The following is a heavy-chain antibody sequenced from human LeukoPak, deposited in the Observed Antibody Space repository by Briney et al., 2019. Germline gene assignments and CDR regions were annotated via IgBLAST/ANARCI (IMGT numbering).Heavy chain of an antibody. D-gene: IGHD6-13*01. CDR1: GFIFSNYG. J-gene: IGHJ4*02. V-gene: IGHV3-30*02. CDR2: IPKDGINK. Sequence: PGESLRLSCTTSGFIFSNYGFRWVRQAPGKGLEWVALIRNDIPKDGINKYYADSVRGRFTISRDNSKNTVYLQMNSLRAADTAMYYRAKGDSNWGQGTLVTVSS. CDR3: AKGDSN.